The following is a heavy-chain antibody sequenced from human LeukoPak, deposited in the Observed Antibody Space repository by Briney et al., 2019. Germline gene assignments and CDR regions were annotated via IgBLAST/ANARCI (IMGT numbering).Heavy chain of an antibody. V-gene: IGHV3-30*04. CDR3: ARDSRAYCGGDCYSAFDY. J-gene: IGHJ4*02. D-gene: IGHD2-21*02. CDR1: GFIFSSYA. Sequence: GGSLRLSCAASGFIFSSYAMHWVRQAPGKGLEWVAVISYDGSNKYYADSVKGRFTISRDNSKNTLYLQMNSLRAEDTAVYYCARDSRAYCGGDCYSAFDYWGQGTLVTVSS. CDR2: ISYDGSNK.